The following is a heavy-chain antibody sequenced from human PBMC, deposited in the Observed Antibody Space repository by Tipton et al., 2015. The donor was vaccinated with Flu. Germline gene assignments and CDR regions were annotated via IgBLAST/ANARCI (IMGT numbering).Heavy chain of an antibody. CDR1: SGSIRSTNYF. CDR2: IYPSGTT. D-gene: IGHD3-10*02. J-gene: IGHJ4*02. Sequence: TLSLTCTVSSGSIRSTNYFCAWIRQPPGKRLELIGSIYPSGTTYYNPSLKSRVTISVDTSKNQFSLKLRSVTAADTAVYYCARLSYYDVDLKNFYFDHWGQGALVTVSS. CDR3: ARLSYYDVDLKNFYFDH. V-gene: IGHV4-39*01.